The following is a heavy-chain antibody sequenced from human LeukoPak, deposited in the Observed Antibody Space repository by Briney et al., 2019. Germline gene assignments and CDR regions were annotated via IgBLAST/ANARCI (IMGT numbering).Heavy chain of an antibody. J-gene: IGHJ4*02. CDR1: GYTFTGYH. V-gene: IGHV1-2*02. Sequence: GASVNVSCKASGYTFTGYHIHWVRQAPGQGLEWMGWINPNTAGTSYAQKFQGRVAMTRDTSISTAYMELSRLTSDDTAVYYCARVAYYDSTGGWGQGTLVSVSS. CDR2: INPNTAGT. CDR3: ARVAYYDSTGG. D-gene: IGHD3-22*01.